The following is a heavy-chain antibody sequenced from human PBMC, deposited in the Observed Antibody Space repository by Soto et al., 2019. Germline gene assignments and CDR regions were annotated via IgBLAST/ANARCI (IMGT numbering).Heavy chain of an antibody. J-gene: IGHJ2*01. D-gene: IGHD4-4*01. CDR3: ARPLWRDDYNWGYFDL. Sequence: QVQLVESGGGVVQPGRSLRLSCSASGFTFSSYAMHWVRQAPGKELEWMAVISYDGSNKYYADSVKGRFTISRDNSKNTLYLQMNSLRTEDTAVYYCARPLWRDDYNWGYFDLWGRGTLVTVSS. CDR2: ISYDGSNK. V-gene: IGHV3-30-3*01. CDR1: GFTFSSYA.